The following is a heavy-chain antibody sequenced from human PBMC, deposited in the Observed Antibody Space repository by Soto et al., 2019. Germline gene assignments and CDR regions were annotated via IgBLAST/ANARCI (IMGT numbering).Heavy chain of an antibody. CDR3: ARRGIGQLLWGNDY. J-gene: IGHJ4*02. D-gene: IGHD2-2*01. CDR1: GYTFTSYD. CDR2: MNPNSGNT. Sequence: ASVKVSCKASGYTFTSYDINWVRQATGQGLEWMGWMNPNSGNTGYAQKFQGRVTMTRNTSISTAYMELSSLRSEDTAVYYCARRGIGQLLWGNDYWGQGTLVTVSS. V-gene: IGHV1-8*01.